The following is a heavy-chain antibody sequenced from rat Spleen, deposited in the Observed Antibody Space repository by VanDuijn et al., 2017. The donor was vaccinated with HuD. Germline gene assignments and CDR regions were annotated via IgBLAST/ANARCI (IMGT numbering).Heavy chain of an antibody. D-gene: IGHD4-2*01. CDR2: ISTGGGNT. CDR3: GRHGSTGGFFDY. Sequence: EVQLVESGGDLVQPGRSMELSCAASGFTISNHYMAWVRQAPTKGLEWVATISTGGGNTYYRDSVKGRFTVSRDNAKSTLYLQMDSLRSEDTATYYCGRHGSTGGFFDYWGQGVMVTVSS. J-gene: IGHJ2*01. V-gene: IGHV5-25*01. CDR1: GFTISNHY.